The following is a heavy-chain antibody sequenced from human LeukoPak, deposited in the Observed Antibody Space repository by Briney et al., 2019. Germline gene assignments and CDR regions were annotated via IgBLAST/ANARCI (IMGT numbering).Heavy chain of an antibody. V-gene: IGHV3-7*01. CDR1: GFTFKTYW. Sequence: GGSLRLSCAASGFTFKTYWMSWVRQAPGKGLEWVGNIKDDGSAKYYVDSVKGRFTISRDNAKNSLYLQMNNLRVEDTAVYYCARDTPGYGAHENWGQGTRVTVSS. CDR2: IKDDGSAK. J-gene: IGHJ4*02. CDR3: ARDTPGYGAHEN. D-gene: IGHD4/OR15-4a*01.